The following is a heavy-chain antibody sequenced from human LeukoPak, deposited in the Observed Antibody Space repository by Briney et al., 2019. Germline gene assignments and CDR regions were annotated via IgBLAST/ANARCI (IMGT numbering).Heavy chain of an antibody. CDR2: ISHSGGT. Sequence: PSETLSLTCTVSGGSISSGDYYWSWIRQPPGQGLEWIAYISHSGGTYYNPSLKSRVTISVDTSKNQFSLKLSSVTAADTAVYYCAGDYDFWSGYYLNYWGQGTLVTVSS. J-gene: IGHJ4*02. D-gene: IGHD3-3*01. CDR1: GGSISSGDYY. CDR3: AGDYDFWSGYYLNY. V-gene: IGHV4-30-4*01.